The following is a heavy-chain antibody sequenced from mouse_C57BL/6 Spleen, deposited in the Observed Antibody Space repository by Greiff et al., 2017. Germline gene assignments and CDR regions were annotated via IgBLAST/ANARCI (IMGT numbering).Heavy chain of an antibody. D-gene: IGHD1-1*01. J-gene: IGHJ2*01. CDR1: GFTFSDYY. Sequence: EVHLVESEGGLVQPGSSMKLSCTASGFTFSDYYMAWVRQAPEKGLEWVANINYDGSSTYYLDSLQSRFIISRDNAKNILYLQMSSLKSEDTATYDCAREEEDYGSSYYFDYWGQGTTLTVSS. V-gene: IGHV5-16*01. CDR2: INYDGSST. CDR3: AREEEDYGSSYYFDY.